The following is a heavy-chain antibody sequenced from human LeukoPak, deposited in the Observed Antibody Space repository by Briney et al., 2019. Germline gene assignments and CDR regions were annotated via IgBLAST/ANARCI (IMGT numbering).Heavy chain of an antibody. J-gene: IGHJ4*02. Sequence: GGSLRLSCAPSGFTFSSYSMNWVRQAPGKGLEWVSSISSSSSYIYYADSVKGRFTISRDNAKNSLYLQMNSLRAEDTAVYYCARDYGSGSYYVYWGQGTLVTVSS. CDR2: ISSSSSYI. CDR3: ARDYGSGSYYVY. D-gene: IGHD3-10*01. CDR1: GFTFSSYS. V-gene: IGHV3-21*01.